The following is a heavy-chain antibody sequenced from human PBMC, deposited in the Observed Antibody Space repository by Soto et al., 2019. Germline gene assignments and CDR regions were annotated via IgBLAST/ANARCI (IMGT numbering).Heavy chain of an antibody. CDR1: GYTFTSYY. CDR3: ASWEYSSGWYKSREAFDI. Sequence: ASVKVSCKASGYTFTSYYMHWVRQAPGQGLEWMGIINPSGGSTSYAQKFQGRVTMTRDTSTSTVYMELSSLRSEDTAVYYCASWEYSSGWYKSREAFDISGQATMVTVSS. V-gene: IGHV1-46*03. J-gene: IGHJ3*02. D-gene: IGHD6-19*01. CDR2: INPSGGST.